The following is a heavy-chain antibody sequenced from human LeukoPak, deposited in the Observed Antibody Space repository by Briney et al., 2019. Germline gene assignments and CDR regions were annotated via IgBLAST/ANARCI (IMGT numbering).Heavy chain of an antibody. CDR2: INPSGGST. J-gene: IGHJ4*02. D-gene: IGHD5-18*01. Sequence: ASVKVSFKASGYTFTSYYMHWVRQAPGQGLEWMGIINPSGGSTSYAQKFQGRVTMTRDTSTSTVYMELSSLRAEDTAVYYCATQNMGYSYGYGFFDYWGQGTLVTVSS. V-gene: IGHV1-46*01. CDR3: ATQNMGYSYGYGFFDY. CDR1: GYTFTSYY.